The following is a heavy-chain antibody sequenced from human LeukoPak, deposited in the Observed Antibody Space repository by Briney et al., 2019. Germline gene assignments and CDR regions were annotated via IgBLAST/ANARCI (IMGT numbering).Heavy chain of an antibody. CDR3: AKEGDEFRGYLDV. V-gene: IGHV3-30*02. Sequence: SGGSLRLSCAASGFTFSRLGMQWVRQAPGKGLEWVAVIHNDGTQGQYADSVKGRFTISKDNSQNTLYLQMNNLRDDDTAVYYCAKEGDEFRGYLDVWGKGTTVTVSS. CDR1: GFTFSRLG. CDR2: IHNDGTQG. J-gene: IGHJ6*03. D-gene: IGHD3-16*01.